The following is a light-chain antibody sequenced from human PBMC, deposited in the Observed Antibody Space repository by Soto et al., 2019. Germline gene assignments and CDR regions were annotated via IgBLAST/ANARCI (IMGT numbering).Light chain of an antibody. Sequence: EIVLTQSPATLSVSPLEIVSLSFMASQSVSNNLAWYQQKPGQAPRLLIYGASTRATGIPARFSDSGSGTEFTLTITSLQSEDFAVYYCQQYNNWPRTFGQGTKVDIK. CDR3: QQYNNWPRT. CDR2: GAS. J-gene: IGKJ1*01. V-gene: IGKV3-15*01. CDR1: QSVSNN.